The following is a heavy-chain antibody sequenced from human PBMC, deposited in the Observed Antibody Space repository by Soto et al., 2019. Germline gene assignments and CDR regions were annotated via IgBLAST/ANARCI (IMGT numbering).Heavy chain of an antibody. CDR3: ATGPTVAGTFFLAEYFQY. CDR2: ISYDGSNK. Sequence: QVQLVESGGGVVQPGRSLRLSCAASGFTFSSYGMHWVRQAPGKGLEWVAVISYDGSNKYYADSVKGRFTISRDNSKNTLYVEMNSLGAEETAVYYCATGPTVAGTFFLAEYFQYWGQGTLVTVSS. J-gene: IGHJ1*01. V-gene: IGHV3-30*03. D-gene: IGHD6-19*01. CDR1: GFTFSSYG.